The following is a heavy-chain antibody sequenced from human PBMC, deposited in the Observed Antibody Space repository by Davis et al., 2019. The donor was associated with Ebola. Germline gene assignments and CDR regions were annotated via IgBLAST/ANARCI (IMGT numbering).Heavy chain of an antibody. V-gene: IGHV4-31*03. CDR2: IYYSGST. J-gene: IGHJ4*02. CDR1: GGSISSGGYY. Sequence: PSETLSLTCTVSGGSISSGGYYWSWIRQHPGKGLEWIGYIYYSGSTYYNPSLKSRVTISIDTSKNQFSLKLSSVTAADTAVYYCARDPIPGIAVAGTGYWGQGTLVTVSS. D-gene: IGHD6-19*01. CDR3: ARDPIPGIAVAGTGY.